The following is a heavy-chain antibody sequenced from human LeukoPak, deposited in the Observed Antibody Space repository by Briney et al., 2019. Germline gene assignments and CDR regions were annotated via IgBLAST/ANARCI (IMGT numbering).Heavy chain of an antibody. V-gene: IGHV5-51*01. CDR3: TRQGVYYSDSSAFYY. D-gene: IGHD3-22*01. CDR2: IYPGDSDI. Sequence: GESLKTSCKGSGYRFTNYWIGWVRQMPGKGLELMGSIYPGDSDIRYSPSFQGQVTISADKSFTTAYLQWRSLKASDTAIYYCTRQGVYYSDSSAFYYWGQGTRVTVSS. J-gene: IGHJ4*02. CDR1: GYRFTNYW.